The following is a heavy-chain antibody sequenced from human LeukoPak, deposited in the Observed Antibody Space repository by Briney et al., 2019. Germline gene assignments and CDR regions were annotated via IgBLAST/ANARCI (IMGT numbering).Heavy chain of an antibody. CDR2: ISWEGSTT. CDR1: GFNFDDHT. Sequence: GGSLRFSCAASGFNFDDHTMHWVRQLPGKGLQWISLISWEGSTTYYADSVKDRFTISRDTSKNSLYLQMNSLRTEDTALYYCAKARSSSWSYLESWGQGTLVTVSS. CDR3: AKARSSSWSYLES. J-gene: IGHJ4*02. V-gene: IGHV3-43*01. D-gene: IGHD6-13*01.